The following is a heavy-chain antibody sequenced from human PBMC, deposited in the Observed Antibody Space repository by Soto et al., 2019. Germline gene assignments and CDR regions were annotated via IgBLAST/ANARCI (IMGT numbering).Heavy chain of an antibody. V-gene: IGHV4-4*02. J-gene: IGHJ6*02. CDR3: ASVRGGYYYAMDV. D-gene: IGHD3-10*02. CDR2: IYHSGST. Sequence: QVQLQESGPGLVKPSGTLSLTCAVSGGSISSSNWWSWVRQPPGKGLEWIGEIYHSGSTNYNPSHKGRVTIAVDKSRSQFSLKLSSVTAADTAVYYCASVRGGYYYAMDVWGQGTTVTVSS. CDR1: GGSISSSNW.